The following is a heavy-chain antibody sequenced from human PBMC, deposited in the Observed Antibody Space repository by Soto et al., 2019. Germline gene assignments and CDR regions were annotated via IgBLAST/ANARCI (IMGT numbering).Heavy chain of an antibody. V-gene: IGHV3-23*01. Sequence: EVQLLESGGGSVQPGGSLRLSCAASGFTFSSYAMSWVRQAPGKGLEWVSATSGSGGSTYYADSVKGRFTISRDNSKNTLDLQMSSLRDEDTAVYYRAKPVVPAAKTQCGMDVWGQGTTVTVS. CDR2: TSGSGGST. D-gene: IGHD2-2*01. J-gene: IGHJ6*02. CDR3: AKPVVPAAKTQCGMDV. CDR1: GFTFSSYA.